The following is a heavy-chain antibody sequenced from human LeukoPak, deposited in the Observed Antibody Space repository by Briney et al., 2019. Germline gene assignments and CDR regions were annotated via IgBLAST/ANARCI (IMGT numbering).Heavy chain of an antibody. CDR3: ARGFSTISCYDY. J-gene: IGHJ4*01. Sequence: PSETLSLTCTVSGGSITSGNYYWSWIRQPAGKGLEWIGRINSRGSTNYDPSLKSRVSISVDTSKNYFSLELSSVTAADTAVYYCARGFSTISCYDYWGQEPWSPSPQ. CDR2: INSRGST. D-gene: IGHD2/OR15-2a*01. V-gene: IGHV4-61*02. CDR1: GGSITSGNYY.